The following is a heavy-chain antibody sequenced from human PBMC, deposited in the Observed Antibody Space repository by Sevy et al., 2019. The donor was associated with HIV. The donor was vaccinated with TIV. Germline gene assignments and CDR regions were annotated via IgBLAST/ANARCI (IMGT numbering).Heavy chain of an antibody. CDR2: INHSGST. Sequence: SETLSLTCAVYGGSFSGYYWSWIRQPPGNGLEWIGEINHSGSTKYNPSLKSRVTLSVDTSKNQFSLKLSSATAADTAVYYCARVSGGSSGWYGLVDYWGQGTLVTVSS. CDR1: GGSFSGYY. D-gene: IGHD6-19*01. V-gene: IGHV4-34*01. J-gene: IGHJ4*02. CDR3: ARVSGGSSGWYGLVDY.